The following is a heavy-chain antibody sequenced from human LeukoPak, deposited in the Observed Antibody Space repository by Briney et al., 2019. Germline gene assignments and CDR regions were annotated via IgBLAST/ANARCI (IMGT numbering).Heavy chain of an antibody. V-gene: IGHV3-48*02. CDR1: GFTFSSYS. CDR2: ISSSSSTI. CDR3: ARDGDPWTSTTYHDY. Sequence: PPGGSLRLSCAASGFTFSSYSMNWVRQAPGKGLEWVSYISSSSSTIYYADSVKGRFTISRDNAKNSLYLQMNSLRDEDTAVYYCARDGDPWTSTTYHDYWGQGTLVTVSS. D-gene: IGHD4-17*01. J-gene: IGHJ4*02.